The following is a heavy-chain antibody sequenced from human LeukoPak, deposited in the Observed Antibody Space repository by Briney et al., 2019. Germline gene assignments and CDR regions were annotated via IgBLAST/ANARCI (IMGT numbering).Heavy chain of an antibody. CDR2: IYYSGST. Sequence: SETLSLTCTVSGGSISSGGYYWSWIRQHPGKGLEWIGYIYYSGSTYYNPSLKCRVTISVDTSKNQFSLKLSSVTAADTAVYYCARIVGLPYNWFDPWGQGTLVTVSS. D-gene: IGHD3-22*01. V-gene: IGHV4-31*03. CDR3: ARIVGLPYNWFDP. CDR1: GGSISSGGYY. J-gene: IGHJ5*02.